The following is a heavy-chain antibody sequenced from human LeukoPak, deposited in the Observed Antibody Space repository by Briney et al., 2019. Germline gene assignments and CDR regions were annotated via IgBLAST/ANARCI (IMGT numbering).Heavy chain of an antibody. Sequence: PGGSLRLSCAASGFIVSNNYMGWVRQAPGKGLEWVSVIHRDSNTYCADSVKGRSTISRGNSKNTLYLQMNSLRAEDTAVYYCAGSSGWQLDYWGQGTLVTVSS. CDR1: GFIVSNNY. CDR2: IHRDSNT. CDR3: AGSSGWQLDY. V-gene: IGHV3-53*01. D-gene: IGHD6-19*01. J-gene: IGHJ4*02.